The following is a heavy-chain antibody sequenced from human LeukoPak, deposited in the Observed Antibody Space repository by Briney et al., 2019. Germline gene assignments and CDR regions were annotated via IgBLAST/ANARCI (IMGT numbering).Heavy chain of an antibody. D-gene: IGHD1-14*01. CDR1: GDSVSSNSAT. V-gene: IGHV6-1*01. CDR2: TYYRSEWFS. J-gene: IGHJ5*02. CDR3: ARQPEAAHNWFDP. Sequence: SQTLSLTCAISGDSVSSNSATWNWIRQSPSRGLEWLGRTYYRSEWFSDYAISVKSRIAINPDTSKNQFSLQLSSVTAADTAVYYCARQPEAAHNWFDPWGQGTLVTVSS.